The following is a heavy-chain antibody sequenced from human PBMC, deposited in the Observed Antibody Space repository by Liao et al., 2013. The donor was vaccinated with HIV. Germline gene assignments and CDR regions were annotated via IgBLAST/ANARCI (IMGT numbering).Heavy chain of an antibody. CDR3: ARVDQYYDFWSGYENWFDP. CDR2: IYYSGST. V-gene: IGHV4-61*01. D-gene: IGHD3-3*01. J-gene: IGHJ5*02. Sequence: QVQLQESGPGLVKPSQTLSLTCTVSGGSISSGSYYWSWIRQPPGKGLEWIGYIYYSGSTNYNPSLKSRVTISIDTSKNQFSLKLSSLTAADTAVYYCARVDQYYDFWSGYENWFDPWGQGTLVTVSS. CDR1: GGSISSGSYY.